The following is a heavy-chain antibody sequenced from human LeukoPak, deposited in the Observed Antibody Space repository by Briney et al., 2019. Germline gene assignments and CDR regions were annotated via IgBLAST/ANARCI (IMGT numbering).Heavy chain of an antibody. CDR2: IYYSGST. CDR3: ARDGAPGEGNSYGPSNFDY. J-gene: IGHJ4*02. D-gene: IGHD5-18*01. V-gene: IGHV4-39*07. CDR1: GGSISNSSYF. Sequence: SETLSLTCSVSGGSISNSSYFWGWIRQPPGKGLEWIGTIYYSGSTYYNPSLKSRVTISVDTSKNQFSLRVRSVTAADTAVYYCARDGAPGEGNSYGPSNFDYWGQGTLVTVPS.